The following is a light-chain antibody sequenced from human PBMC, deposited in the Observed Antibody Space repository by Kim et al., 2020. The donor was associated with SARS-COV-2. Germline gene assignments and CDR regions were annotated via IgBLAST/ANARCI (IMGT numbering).Light chain of an antibody. J-gene: IGLJ1*01. CDR2: EVS. Sequence: GQSSTISCTGTSNDVGRFDYVSWYQKHPGKPPKLIIYEVSERPSGVPDRFSGSKSDNTASLTVSGLHTEDEADYYCSSYGGSDNFVFGTGTKVTVL. CDR3: SSYGGSDNFV. CDR1: SNDVGRFDY. V-gene: IGLV2-8*01.